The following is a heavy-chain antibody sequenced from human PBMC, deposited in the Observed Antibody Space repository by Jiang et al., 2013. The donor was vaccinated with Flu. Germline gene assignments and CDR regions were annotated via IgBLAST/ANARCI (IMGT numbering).Heavy chain of an antibody. CDR2: MAFDGSKE. V-gene: IGHV3-30*03. J-gene: IGHJ4*02. Sequence: YGMHWVRQAPGKGLGWVAVMAFDGSKEYYADSVKGRFTISRDNSKNTLYLQMNSLRAEDTAVYYCARDRTPAYSSSWYGREDYWGQGTLVTVSS. CDR3: ARDRTPAYSSSWYGREDY. CDR1: YG. D-gene: IGHD6-13*01.